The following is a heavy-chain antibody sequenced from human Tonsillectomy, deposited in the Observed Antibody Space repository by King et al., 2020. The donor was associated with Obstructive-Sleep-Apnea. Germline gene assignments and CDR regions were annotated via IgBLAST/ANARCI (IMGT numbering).Heavy chain of an antibody. J-gene: IGHJ3*02. V-gene: IGHV3-9*01. Sequence: VQLVESGGGLVQPGRSLRLSCVASGFSFDVYAMHWVRQGPGKGLEWVSGINWNSGYIGYADSVKGRFTISRDNAKNSLYLQMNSLRPEDTALYYCAKDRAGGVPDAFDIWGQGTMVTVSS. CDR2: INWNSGYI. CDR3: AKDRAGGVPDAFDI. D-gene: IGHD3-16*01. CDR1: GFSFDVYA.